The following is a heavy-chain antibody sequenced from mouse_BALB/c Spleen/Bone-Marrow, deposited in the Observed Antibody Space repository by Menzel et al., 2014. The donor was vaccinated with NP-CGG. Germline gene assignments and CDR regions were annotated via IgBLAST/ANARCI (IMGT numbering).Heavy chain of an antibody. Sequence: VHLQQSGAELVKPGASVKLSCTASGFNIKDTYMHWVKQRPEQGLEWIGRIDPANGNTKYDPKFQGKATITADTSSNTAYLQLSSLTSEDTAVYYCASYYYGSYGFAYWGQGTLVTVSA. V-gene: IGHV14-3*02. CDR2: IDPANGNT. D-gene: IGHD1-1*01. CDR3: ASYYYGSYGFAY. CDR1: GFNIKDTY. J-gene: IGHJ3*01.